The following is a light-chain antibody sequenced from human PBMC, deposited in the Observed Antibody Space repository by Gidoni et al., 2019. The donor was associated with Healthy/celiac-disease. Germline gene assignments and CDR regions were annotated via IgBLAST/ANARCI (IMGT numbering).Light chain of an antibody. CDR1: SSDVGGYTY. Sequence: SALTQPRPVSGSPGQSVTISCTGTSSDVGGYTYGSWYQQHPGKAPNLMIYDVSKRPSGVPDRFSGSKSGNTSSLTISGLQAEDEADYYCCSYAGSLYVVFGGGTKLTVL. J-gene: IGLJ2*01. CDR3: CSYAGSLYVV. V-gene: IGLV2-11*01. CDR2: DVS.